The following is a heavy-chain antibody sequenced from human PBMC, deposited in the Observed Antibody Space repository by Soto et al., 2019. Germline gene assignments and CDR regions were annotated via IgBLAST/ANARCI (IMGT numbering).Heavy chain of an antibody. J-gene: IGHJ3*01. CDR2: ISGSADGT. D-gene: IGHD3-3*01. CDR3: AKDTVGGYSFWSGYYSDGLDV. CDR1: GFTFDSYA. V-gene: IGHV3-23*01. Sequence: EVKLLESGGGLAQPGGSLRHSCVGSGFTFDSYAISWVRQAPGKGLQWISAISGSADGTDYAHSVKGRFTISRDNSRNTVHLQMDSLRVEDTALYYCAKDTVGGYSFWSGYYSDGLDVWGQGTMVTVSS.